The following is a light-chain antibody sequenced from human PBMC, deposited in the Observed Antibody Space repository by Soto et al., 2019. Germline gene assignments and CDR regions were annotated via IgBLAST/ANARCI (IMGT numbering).Light chain of an antibody. CDR1: SSDVGGCDY. Sequence: QSVLTQPRSVSGSPGQSVTISCTGTSSDVGGCDYVSWYQQLPAKAPKLMIYDVSKRPSGVPDRFSGSKSGNTASLTISGIQAEDEGDYYCGSITRSSTSVFGTGTKVTVL. V-gene: IGLV2-11*01. J-gene: IGLJ1*01. CDR2: DVS. CDR3: GSITRSSTSV.